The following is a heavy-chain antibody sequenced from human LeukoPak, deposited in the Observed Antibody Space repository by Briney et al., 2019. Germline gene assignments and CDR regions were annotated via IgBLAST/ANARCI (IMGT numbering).Heavy chain of an antibody. J-gene: IGHJ4*02. CDR2: IYIGDKT. CDR3: ARDGASCGDDCYSDF. D-gene: IGHD2-21*02. V-gene: IGHV3-53*01. CDR1: GFSVSTNY. Sequence: PGGSLRFSCAASGFSVSTNYMSWVRQAPGKGLEWVALIYIGDKTYYADSVKGRSTISRDNSKNTLFLQMNSLRVDDTAVYFCARDGASCGDDCYSDFWGQGTLVTVSS.